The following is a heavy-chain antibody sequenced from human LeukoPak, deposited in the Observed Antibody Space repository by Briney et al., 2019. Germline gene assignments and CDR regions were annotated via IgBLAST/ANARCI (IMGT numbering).Heavy chain of an antibody. CDR2: IYTSGST. CDR1: GGSISSGSYY. D-gene: IGHD3-22*01. J-gene: IGHJ4*02. Sequence: PSQTLSLTCTVYGGSISSGSYYWSWIRQPAGKGLEWIGRIYTSGSTNYNPSLKSRVTISVDTSKNQFSLKLSSVTAADTAVYYCARRAGDYSHPYDYWGQGTLVTVSS. V-gene: IGHV4-61*02. CDR3: ARRAGDYSHPYDY.